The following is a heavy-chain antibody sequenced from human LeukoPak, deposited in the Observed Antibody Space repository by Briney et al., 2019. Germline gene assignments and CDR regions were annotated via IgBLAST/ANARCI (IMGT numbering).Heavy chain of an antibody. CDR3: ARRAGAYSHPYDY. J-gene: IGHJ4*02. Sequence: GGSLRLSCTVSGFSVSDNSMSRVRQAPGKGLEWVSFIYSGTTHYSDSVKGRFTISRDNSKNTLYLQMNSLRAEDTAVYYCARRAGAYSHPYDYWGQGTLVTVSS. CDR1: GFSVSDNS. V-gene: IGHV3-53*01. CDR2: IYSGTT. D-gene: IGHD4/OR15-4a*01.